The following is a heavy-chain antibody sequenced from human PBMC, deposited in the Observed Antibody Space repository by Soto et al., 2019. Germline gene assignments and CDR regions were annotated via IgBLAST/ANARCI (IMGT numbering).Heavy chain of an antibody. Sequence: QVQLVESGGGVVQPGRSLRLSCGASKFAFRTYSMHWVRQAPGKGLEWVAVITYDGKQEHYADSVKGRFTISTDNSAKTLYLQMSSLRPEATAVYYCAREDREGSYYVLDVWGKGTTVTVSS. CDR3: AREDREGSYYVLDV. CDR2: ITYDGKQE. V-gene: IGHV3-30*03. CDR1: KFAFRTYS. D-gene: IGHD1-26*01. J-gene: IGHJ6*04.